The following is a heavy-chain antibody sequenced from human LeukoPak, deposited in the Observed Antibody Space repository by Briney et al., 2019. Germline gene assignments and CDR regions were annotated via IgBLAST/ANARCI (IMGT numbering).Heavy chain of an antibody. J-gene: IGHJ4*02. CDR1: GGTFNNFA. CDR3: AGADASHVDYNFWSGFFFDY. Sequence: GASVKASCKASGGTFNNFAISWVRQAPGEGLEWMGGIIPIVDTTNVAQKFQGRVTITADESTTTAYIELSSLRSEDTAVYYCAGADASHVDYNFWSGFFFDYWGQGTLLTVSS. D-gene: IGHD3-3*01. V-gene: IGHV1-69*13. CDR2: IIPIVDTT.